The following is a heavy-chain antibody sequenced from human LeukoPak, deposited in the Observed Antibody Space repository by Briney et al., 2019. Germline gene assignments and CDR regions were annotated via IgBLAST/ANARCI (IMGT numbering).Heavy chain of an antibody. CDR1: GGSISNYY. D-gene: IGHD6-13*01. J-gene: IGHJ4*02. CDR2: IYYSGIT. V-gene: IGHV4-59*12. Sequence: SETLSLTCTVSGGSISNYYWSWIRQPPGKGLEWIGYIYYSGITNYNPSLGGRVTISVDTSKNQLSLKLNSVTAADTAVYYCASTYSSSWEFDYWGQGTLVTVSS. CDR3: ASTYSSSWEFDY.